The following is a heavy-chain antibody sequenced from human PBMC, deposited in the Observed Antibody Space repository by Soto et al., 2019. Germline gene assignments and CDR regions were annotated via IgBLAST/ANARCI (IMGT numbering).Heavy chain of an antibody. CDR2: MYAGGDT. CDR3: VSRIPSWVFDY. D-gene: IGHD2-21*01. J-gene: IGHJ4*01. CDR1: GLSVSDNY. V-gene: IGHV3-53*01. Sequence: GGSLRLSCGASGLSVSDNYMGWVRQAPGRGVEWVSVMYAGGDTHYADSVKGRFTISRDKSENTLYLQMNSLRDEDTGVYFCVSRIPSWVFDYWGLGTLVTVSS.